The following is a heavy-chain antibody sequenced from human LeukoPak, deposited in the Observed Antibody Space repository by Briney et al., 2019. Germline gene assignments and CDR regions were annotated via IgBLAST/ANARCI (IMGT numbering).Heavy chain of an antibody. J-gene: IGHJ4*02. V-gene: IGHV3-23*01. CDR1: GFTFSSYA. D-gene: IGHD5-24*01. Sequence: GGSLRLSCAASGFTFSSYAMSGVRRAPGKGLEWVSAISGGGSTYYADSVKGRFTISRDNSKNTLYLQMNSLRAEDTAVCYCAKDDADGSFDYWGQGTLVTVSS. CDR3: AKDDADGSFDY. CDR2: ISGGGST.